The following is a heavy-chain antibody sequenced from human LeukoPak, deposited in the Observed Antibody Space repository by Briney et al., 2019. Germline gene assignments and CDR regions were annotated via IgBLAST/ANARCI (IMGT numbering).Heavy chain of an antibody. CDR3: ASNYYYGSGSNSLYYYYGMDV. J-gene: IGHJ6*02. CDR2: IYHSGST. Sequence: SETLSLTCTVSGYSISSGYYWGWIRQPPGKGLEWIGSIYHSGSTYYNPSLKSRVTISVDKSKNQFSLKLSSVTAADTAVYYCASNYYYGSGSNSLYYYYGMDVWGQGTTVTVSS. D-gene: IGHD3-10*01. CDR1: GYSISSGYY. V-gene: IGHV4-38-2*02.